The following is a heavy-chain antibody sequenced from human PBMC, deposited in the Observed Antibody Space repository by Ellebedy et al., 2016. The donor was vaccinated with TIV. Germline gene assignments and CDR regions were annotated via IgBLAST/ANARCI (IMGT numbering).Heavy chain of an antibody. CDR2: VYT. D-gene: IGHD6-19*01. J-gene: IGHJ4*02. Sequence: SETLSLXXAVSGGSIIDYYWSWIRQPAGRRLEWIGRVYTSESTGVSTSYNPSVKSRISMSLDTSKNQLSLELTSMTAADTAVYYCVRGRIGVAEFGHWGQGILVTVSS. CDR3: VRGRIGVAEFGH. V-gene: IGHV4-59*10. CDR1: GGSIIDYY.